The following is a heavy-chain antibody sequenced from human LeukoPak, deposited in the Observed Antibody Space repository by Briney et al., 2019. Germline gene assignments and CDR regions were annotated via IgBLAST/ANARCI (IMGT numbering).Heavy chain of an antibody. CDR1: GYTLTELS. CDR2: FYPEDGET. J-gene: IGHJ4*02. V-gene: IGHV1-24*01. CDR3: ATGLGYYGSGSYYNVGY. D-gene: IGHD3-10*01. Sequence: ASVTVSCKVSGYTLTELSMHWVRQAPGKGLEWMGGFYPEDGETIYAQKFQGRVTMTEDTSTDTAYMELSSLRSEDTAVYYCATGLGYYGSGSYYNVGYWGQGTLVTVSS.